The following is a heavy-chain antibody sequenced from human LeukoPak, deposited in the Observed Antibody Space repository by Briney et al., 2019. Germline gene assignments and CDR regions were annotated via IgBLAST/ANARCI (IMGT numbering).Heavy chain of an antibody. CDR3: ARGGYSSGWYLLYYYGMDV. CDR1: GGSISSYY. CDR2: IYYSGST. D-gene: IGHD6-19*01. J-gene: IGHJ6*02. Sequence: SETLSLTCTVSGGSISSYYWSWIRQPPGKGLEWIGYIYYSGSTNYNPSLKSRVTISVDTSKNQFSLKLSSVTAADTAVYYCARGGYSSGWYLLYYYGMDVWGQGTTVTVSS. V-gene: IGHV4-59*01.